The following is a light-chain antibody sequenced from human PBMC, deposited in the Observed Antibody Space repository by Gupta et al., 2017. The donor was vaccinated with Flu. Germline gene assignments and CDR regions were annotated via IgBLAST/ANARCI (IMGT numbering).Light chain of an antibody. Sequence: EIVLTQSPGTLPLSPGERATLSCRASQSVSRSNLAWYQQKPGQAPGLLIYGASSRATGIPDRFSGSGSGTDFTLIISRLEPEDFAVYYCHQYGTSRTFGQGTKVEIK. CDR3: HQYGTSRT. V-gene: IGKV3-20*01. CDR1: QSVSRSN. J-gene: IGKJ1*01. CDR2: GAS.